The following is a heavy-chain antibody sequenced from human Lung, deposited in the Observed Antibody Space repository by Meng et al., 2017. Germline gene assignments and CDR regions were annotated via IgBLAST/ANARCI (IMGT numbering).Heavy chain of an antibody. CDR3: ASHPRELPS. CDR2: INTGNGAA. CDR1: GYTFTSYP. Sequence: QVRLVQAGAEVKKPGASVKVSCKASGYTFTSYPIYWVRQAPGQRPEWMGWINTGNGAAKYSQKFQGRVTMTRDTSASTAYMELSSLTSEDTATYYCASHPRELPSWGQGTLVTVSS. V-gene: IGHV1-3*04. J-gene: IGHJ4*02. D-gene: IGHD1-26*01.